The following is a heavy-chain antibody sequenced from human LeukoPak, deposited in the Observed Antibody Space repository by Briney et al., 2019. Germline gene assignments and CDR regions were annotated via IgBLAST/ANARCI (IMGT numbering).Heavy chain of an antibody. CDR2: IYYSGRT. J-gene: IGHJ4*02. D-gene: IGHD6-19*01. Sequence: SETLSLTCTVSGGSISSGSYYWSWIRQPPGKGLEWIGSIYYSGRTYYNPSLKSRVTISVDTSKNQFSLKLSSVTAADTAVYYCARDLRSSGWYAHFDYWGQGTLVTVSS. V-gene: IGHV4-39*07. CDR1: GGSISSGSYY. CDR3: ARDLRSSGWYAHFDY.